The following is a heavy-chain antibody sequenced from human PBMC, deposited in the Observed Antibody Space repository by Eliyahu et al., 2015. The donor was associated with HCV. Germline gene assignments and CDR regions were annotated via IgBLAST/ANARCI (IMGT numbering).Heavy chain of an antibody. J-gene: IGHJ5*02. CDR3: ASGGGGIAVAGTGGWFDP. V-gene: IGHV4-59*01. CDR2: MHYSGST. CDR1: GGSISTYY. D-gene: IGHD6-19*01. Sequence: QVQLQESGPGLVKPSETLSLTCTVSGGSISTYYWSWIRQPPGKGLEWIGYMHYSGSTNYNPSLKSRVPISLDTSKNQFSPNPTTVTAADTAVYYCASGGGGIAVAGTGGWFDPWGQGTLVTVSS.